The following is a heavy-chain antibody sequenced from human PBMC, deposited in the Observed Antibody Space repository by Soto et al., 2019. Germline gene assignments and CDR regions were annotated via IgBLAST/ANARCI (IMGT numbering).Heavy chain of an antibody. Sequence: QPGGSLRLSCAASGFTFSSYAMHWVRQAPGKGLEWVAVISYDGSNKYYADSVKGRFTISRDNSKNTLYLQMNSLRAEDTAVYYCARDTSPKCVTPPYCYYYGMDVWGQGTTVTVSS. CDR2: ISYDGSNK. V-gene: IGHV3-30-3*01. CDR3: ARDTSPKCVTPPYCYYYGMDV. CDR1: GFTFSSYA. J-gene: IGHJ6*02. D-gene: IGHD2-21*02.